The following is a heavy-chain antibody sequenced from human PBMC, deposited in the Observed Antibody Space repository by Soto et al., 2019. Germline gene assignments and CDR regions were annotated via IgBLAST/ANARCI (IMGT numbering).Heavy chain of an antibody. D-gene: IGHD4-17*01. V-gene: IGHV1-69*01. CDR3: AGGSNDYGGPFDY. CDR2: IIPMFRPA. Sequence: QVQLVQSGAEVQTPGSSVKVSCKASGGGTCSSYVISWGRQAPGQGIEWMGGIIPMFRPANYAQQFQGRVTITADGSTSTAYMELSSLRSADTAVYYCAGGSNDYGGPFDYWGQGTLVTVSS. J-gene: IGHJ4*02. CDR1: GGGTCSSYV.